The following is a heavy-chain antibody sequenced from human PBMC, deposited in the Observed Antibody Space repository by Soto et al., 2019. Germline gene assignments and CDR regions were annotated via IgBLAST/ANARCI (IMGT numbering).Heavy chain of an antibody. CDR1: EFTFSRYW. CDR2: INSDGSST. Sequence: GGSLRLSCAASEFTFSRYWMHWVRQAPGKGLVWVSRINSDGSSTNYADSVKGRFTVSRDNAKNTLYLQMNSLRAEDTAVYYCAREGIAAAGTYYYYYMDVWGKGTTVTVSS. J-gene: IGHJ6*03. V-gene: IGHV3-74*01. D-gene: IGHD6-13*01. CDR3: AREGIAAAGTYYYYYMDV.